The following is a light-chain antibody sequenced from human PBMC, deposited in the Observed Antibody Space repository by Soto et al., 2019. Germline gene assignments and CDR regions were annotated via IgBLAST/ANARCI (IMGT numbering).Light chain of an antibody. J-gene: IGLJ1*01. CDR3: SSYTSSSTSV. Sequence: QSALTQPASVSGSPGQWITISCTGTSSDVGGYNYVSWYQQQPGKAPKLMIYDVSNRPSGVSNRFSGSKSGNTASLTISGLQAEDEADYYCSSYTSSSTSVFGTGTRSPS. V-gene: IGLV2-14*01. CDR1: SSDVGGYNY. CDR2: DVS.